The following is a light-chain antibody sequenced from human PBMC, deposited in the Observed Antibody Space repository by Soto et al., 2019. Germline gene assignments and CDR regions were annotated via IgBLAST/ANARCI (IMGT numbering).Light chain of an antibody. Sequence: EIVMTQSPATLSVSPGERATLSCRAFQSVRDNLAWYQQKPGQAPRLLLYGASTRATGIPARFSGSGSATEFTLTISSLQSEDFAVYYCQQYNDWPLTFGGGTTLEIK. CDR3: QQYNDWPLT. J-gene: IGKJ4*01. CDR2: GAS. CDR1: QSVRDN. V-gene: IGKV3-15*01.